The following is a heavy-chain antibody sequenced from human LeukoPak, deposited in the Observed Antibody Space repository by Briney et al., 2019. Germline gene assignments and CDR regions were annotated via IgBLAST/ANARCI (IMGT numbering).Heavy chain of an antibody. V-gene: IGHV3-74*01. CDR3: VRDNGGEHS. D-gene: IGHD3-16*01. J-gene: IGHJ4*02. CDR1: GFTLSNYW. CDR2: IVNDGSTT. Sequence: GSLRLSCAASGFTLSNYWMHWVRQAPGQGLVWVSRIVNDGSTTYADPVKGRFTISRDNAKNTLYLQMNSLRADDTAVYFCVRDNGGEHSWGQGALVTVSS.